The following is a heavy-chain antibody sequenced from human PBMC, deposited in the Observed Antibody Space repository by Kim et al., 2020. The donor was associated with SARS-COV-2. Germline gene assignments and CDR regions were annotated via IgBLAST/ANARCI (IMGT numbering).Heavy chain of an antibody. J-gene: IGHJ4*02. D-gene: IGHD2-2*01. CDR1: GFTFSSYE. CDR3: ASLVVVPAATSDY. CDR2: ISSSGSTI. Sequence: GGSLRLSCAASGFTFSSYEMNWVHQAPGKGLEWVSYISSSGSTIYYTDSVKGRFTISRDNAKNSLYLQMNSLRAEDTAVYYCASLVVVPAATSDYWGQGTLVTVSS. V-gene: IGHV3-48*03.